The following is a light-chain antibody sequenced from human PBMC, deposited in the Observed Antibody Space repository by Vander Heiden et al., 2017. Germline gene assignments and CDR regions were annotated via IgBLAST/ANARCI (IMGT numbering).Light chain of an antibody. CDR1: QSISSY. J-gene: IGKJ2*01. V-gene: IGKV1-39*01. Sequence: DIQMTQSPSSLSASVGDRVTITCRASQSISSYLNWYQQKPGKATKLLIYAASSLQSGVPSRFSGSGSGTDFTLTISSLKPEDFATYYCQHGDSTPEYTFGQGTKLEIK. CDR2: AAS. CDR3: QHGDSTPEYT.